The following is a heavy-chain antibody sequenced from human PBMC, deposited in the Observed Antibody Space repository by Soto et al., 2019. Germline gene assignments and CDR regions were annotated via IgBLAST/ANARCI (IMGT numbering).Heavy chain of an antibody. D-gene: IGHD3-3*01. CDR2: IKSKTDGGTT. V-gene: IGHV3-15*01. CDR1: GFTFSNAW. CDR3: TTEHVVTIFGVVIKFDY. J-gene: IGHJ4*02. Sequence: EVQLVESGGGLVKPGGSLRLSCAASGFTFSNAWMIWVRQAPGKGLEWVGRIKSKTDGGTTDYAPPVKGRFTISRDDSKHTLYLQMNSLKTEDTAVYYCTTEHVVTIFGVVIKFDYWGQGTLVTVCS.